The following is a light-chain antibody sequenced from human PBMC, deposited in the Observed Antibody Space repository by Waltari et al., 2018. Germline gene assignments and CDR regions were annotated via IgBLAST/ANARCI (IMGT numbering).Light chain of an antibody. CDR2: YDS. CDR1: NIGSDR. Sequence: SYVLTQPPSVSVAPGETASITCGGDNIGSDRVHWYQQKPGQAPLLIIFYDSDRPSGIPARFSGSNSGNTATLTITSVEAGDEARYYCHVWHAHFDPGVFGTGTEVTVL. J-gene: IGLJ1*01. CDR3: HVWHAHFDPGV. V-gene: IGLV3-21*04.